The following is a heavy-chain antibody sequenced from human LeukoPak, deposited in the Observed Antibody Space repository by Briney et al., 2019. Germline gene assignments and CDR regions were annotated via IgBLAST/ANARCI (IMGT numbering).Heavy chain of an antibody. D-gene: IGHD3-16*01. CDR3: ARGPYPNDY. V-gene: IGHV3-30*04. Sequence: GGSLRLSCAASGFTFSSYAMHWVRQAPGKGLEWVAVISYDGSNKYYADSVKGRFTISRDNSKNTLYLRMNSLRAEDTAVYYCARGPYPNDYWGQGTLVTVSS. J-gene: IGHJ4*02. CDR2: ISYDGSNK. CDR1: GFTFSSYA.